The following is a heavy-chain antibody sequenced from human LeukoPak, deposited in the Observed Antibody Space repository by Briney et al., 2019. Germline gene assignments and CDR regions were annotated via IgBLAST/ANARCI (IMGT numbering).Heavy chain of an antibody. D-gene: IGHD3-10*01. CDR3: ARVSDLPYTMVRGVPPIAPFDY. Sequence: SETLSLTCSVSGFSISNGYYWGWIRQPPGKGLDWIGIIYHSGSTNYNPSLKSRVTISVDTSKNQFSLKLSSVTAADTAVYYCARVSDLPYTMVRGVPPIAPFDYWGQGTLVTVSS. J-gene: IGHJ4*02. CDR1: GFSISNGYY. V-gene: IGHV4-38-2*02. CDR2: IYHSGST.